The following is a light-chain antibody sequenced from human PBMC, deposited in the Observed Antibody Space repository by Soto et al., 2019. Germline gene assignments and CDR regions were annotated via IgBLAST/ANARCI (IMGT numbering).Light chain of an antibody. J-gene: IGLJ2*01. CDR3: AAWDDSLSGVV. Sequence: QSVLTQPPSASGTPGQRVTISGSGSSSNIGSNYVYWYHQFPGTAPKLLIYKNNQRPSGVPDRFSGSKSGTSASLAISGLRSEDEADYYCAAWDDSLSGVVFGGGTKLTVL. CDR1: SSNIGSNY. V-gene: IGLV1-47*01. CDR2: KNN.